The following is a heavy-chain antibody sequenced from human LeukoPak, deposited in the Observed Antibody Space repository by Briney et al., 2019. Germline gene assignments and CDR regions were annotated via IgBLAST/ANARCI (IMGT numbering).Heavy chain of an antibody. D-gene: IGHD6-19*01. CDR3: ASPRSGQSFDI. J-gene: IGHJ3*02. V-gene: IGHV3-53*01. CDR1: GFTVSSNY. CDR2: IYPGGNT. Sequence: PGGSLRLSCAASGFTVSSNYMSWVRQAPGKGLEWVSVIYPGGNTYYADSVKGRFTVSRDNSKNTLYLQMNSLRAEDTAVYYCASPRSGQSFDIWGHVTMVTLAS.